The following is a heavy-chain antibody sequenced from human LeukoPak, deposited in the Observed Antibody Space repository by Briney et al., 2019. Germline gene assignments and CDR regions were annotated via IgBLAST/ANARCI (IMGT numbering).Heavy chain of an antibody. CDR2: ISSSSSHI. CDR3: ARKQTYCSGGSCYFGGVDY. Sequence: GGSLRLSCAASGFTFSSYSMNWVRQAPGKGLEWVSSISSSSSHIYYADSVKGRFTISRDNAKNSLYLQMNSLRAEDTAVYYCARKQTYCSGGSCYFGGVDYWGQGTLVTVSS. CDR1: GFTFSSYS. J-gene: IGHJ4*02. D-gene: IGHD2-15*01. V-gene: IGHV3-21*01.